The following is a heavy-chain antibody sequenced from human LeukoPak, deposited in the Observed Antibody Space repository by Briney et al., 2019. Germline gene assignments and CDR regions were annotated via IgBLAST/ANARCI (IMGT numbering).Heavy chain of an antibody. V-gene: IGHV5-51*01. D-gene: IGHD3-10*01. CDR3: ARQSRDGSKTRGYYFDY. J-gene: IGHJ4*02. CDR2: IYPGDSDT. Sequence: GESLKISCQGSGYIFTNYWIGWLRPMPGKGLESMGIIYPGDSDTAYSPSFQGQVTISVDKSMSTVYLHWSSLTASDTAMYYCARQSRDGSKTRGYYFDYWGQGTLVSVSS. CDR1: GYIFTNYW.